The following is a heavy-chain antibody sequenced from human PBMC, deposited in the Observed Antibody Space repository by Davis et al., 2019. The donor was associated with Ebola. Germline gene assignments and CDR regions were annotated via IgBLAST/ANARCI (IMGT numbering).Heavy chain of an antibody. CDR3: ARGHSIAAAHYYYYGMDV. V-gene: IGHV1-18*01. Sequence: AASVKVSCKASGYTFTSYGISWVRQAPGQGLEWMGWISAYNGNTNYAQKLQGRVTMTTDTSTSTAYMELRSLRSDDTAVYYCARGHSIAAAHYYYYGMDVWGQGTTVTVSS. CDR1: GYTFTSYG. D-gene: IGHD6-13*01. J-gene: IGHJ6*02. CDR2: ISAYNGNT.